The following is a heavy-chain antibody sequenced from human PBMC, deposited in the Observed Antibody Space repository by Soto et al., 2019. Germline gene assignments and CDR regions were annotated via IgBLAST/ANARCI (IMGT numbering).Heavy chain of an antibody. CDR2: ISYDGSNK. J-gene: IGHJ6*02. V-gene: IGHV3-30*18. Sequence: QVQLVESGGGVVQPGRSLRLSCAASGFTFSSYGMRWVRQAPGKGLEWVAVISYDGSNKYYADSVKGRFTISRDNSKNTLYLQMNSLRAEDTAVYYCAKDTYQGSYYYGMDVWGQGTTVTVSS. D-gene: IGHD2-2*01. CDR1: GFTFSSYG. CDR3: AKDTYQGSYYYGMDV.